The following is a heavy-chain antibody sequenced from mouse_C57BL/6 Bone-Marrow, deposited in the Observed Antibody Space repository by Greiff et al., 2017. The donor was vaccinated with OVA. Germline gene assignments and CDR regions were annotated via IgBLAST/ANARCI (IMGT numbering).Heavy chain of an antibody. CDR3: TRSGYYDYDSGGFAY. Sequence: QVQLQQSGAELVRPGASVTLSCKASGYTFTDYEMHWVKQTPVHGLEWIGAIDPETGGTAYNQKFKGKAILTADKSSSTAYMELRSLTSEDSAVYYCTRSGYYDYDSGGFAYWGQGTLVTVSA. V-gene: IGHV1-15*01. CDR1: GYTFTDYE. CDR2: IDPETGGT. J-gene: IGHJ3*01. D-gene: IGHD2-4*01.